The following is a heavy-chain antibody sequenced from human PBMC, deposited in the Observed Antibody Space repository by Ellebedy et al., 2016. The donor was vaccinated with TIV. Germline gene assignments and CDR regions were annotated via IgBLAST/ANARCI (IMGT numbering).Heavy chain of an antibody. J-gene: IGHJ4*02. CDR3: ARYFDWLSLMHYFDY. Sequence: GESLKISCAVSGFTVRSKYMNWVRQAPGKGLEWVSLIYSVGDTYYADSVEGRFTISRDNSKNILYLQVDSLRAEDTAVYYCARYFDWLSLMHYFDYWGQGTLVTVSS. V-gene: IGHV3-53*01. CDR2: IYSVGDT. CDR1: GFTVRSKY. D-gene: IGHD3-9*01.